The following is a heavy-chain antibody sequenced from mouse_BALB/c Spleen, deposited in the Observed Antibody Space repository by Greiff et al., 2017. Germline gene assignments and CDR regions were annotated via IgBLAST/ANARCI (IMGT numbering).Heavy chain of an antibody. CDR3: ARAYYRYYYAMDY. Sequence: EVQLVESGGGLVQPGGSRKLSCAASGFTFSSFGMHWVRQAPEKGLEWVAYISSGSSTIYYADTVKGRFTISRDNPKNTLFLQMTSLRSEDTAMYYCARAYYRYYYAMDYWGQGTSVTVSS. V-gene: IGHV5-17*02. D-gene: IGHD2-14*01. CDR2: ISSGSSTI. CDR1: GFTFSSFG. J-gene: IGHJ4*01.